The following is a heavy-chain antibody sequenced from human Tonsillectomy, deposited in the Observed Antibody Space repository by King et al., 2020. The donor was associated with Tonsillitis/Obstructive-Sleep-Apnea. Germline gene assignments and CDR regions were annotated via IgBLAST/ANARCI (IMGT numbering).Heavy chain of an antibody. CDR1: GYSFTSYW. V-gene: IGHV5-10-1*03. J-gene: IGHJ5*02. D-gene: IGHD3-22*01. CDR2: IDPSDSYT. Sequence: VQLVESGAXVXXPGESXXXSCXGSGYSFTSYWISWXRQMPGKGLEWRGRIDPSDSYTNYSPSFQGHVTISADKSISTAYLQWSCLKASDTARYYCARHDTNWFYPWGQGTLVTASS. CDR3: ARHDTNWFYP.